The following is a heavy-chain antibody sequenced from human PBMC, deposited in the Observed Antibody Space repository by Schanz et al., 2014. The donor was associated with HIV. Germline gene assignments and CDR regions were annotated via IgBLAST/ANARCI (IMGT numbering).Heavy chain of an antibody. V-gene: IGHV3-33*01. CDR1: GFTFSYYG. Sequence: QVQLVESGGGVVQPGRSLRLSCAASGFTFSYYGMHWVRQAPGKGLEWVAVIWYDGSNKYYADSVKGRFTISKDNSKNTLYLQMNSLRAEDTAVYYCARDDCSGGSCYSNYYYGMDVWGQGTTVTVSS. D-gene: IGHD2-15*01. CDR3: ARDDCSGGSCYSNYYYGMDV. J-gene: IGHJ6*02. CDR2: IWYDGSNK.